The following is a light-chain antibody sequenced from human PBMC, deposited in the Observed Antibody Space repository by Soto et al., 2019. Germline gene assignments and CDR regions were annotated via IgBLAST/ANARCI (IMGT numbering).Light chain of an antibody. J-gene: IGKJ4*01. CDR2: AAS. CDR1: QGISRY. CDR3: QQLNTDPVT. Sequence: IQLTQSPSSRSGSVGYSVTITCRASQGISRYLSWYQQKPGRAPKLLISAASTLQSGVPARFSGSGSATDFTLSITILQPEDFATYYCQQLNTDPVTFGGGTKVDIK. V-gene: IGKV1-9*01.